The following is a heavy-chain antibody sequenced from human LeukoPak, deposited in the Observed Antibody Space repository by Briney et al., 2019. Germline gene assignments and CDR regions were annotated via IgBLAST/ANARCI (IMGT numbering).Heavy chain of an antibody. V-gene: IGHV3-9*01. D-gene: IGHD2-2*01. CDR2: ISWNSGSI. CDR3: ARDYGLNCRSTSCAGAFDI. J-gene: IGHJ3*02. CDR1: GFTFDDYA. Sequence: GRSLRLSCAASGFTFDDYAMHWVRQAPGKGLEWVSGISWNSGSIGYADSVKGRFTISRDNARNSLYLQMNSLRAEDTAVYYCARDYGLNCRSTSCAGAFDIWGQGAMVTVSP.